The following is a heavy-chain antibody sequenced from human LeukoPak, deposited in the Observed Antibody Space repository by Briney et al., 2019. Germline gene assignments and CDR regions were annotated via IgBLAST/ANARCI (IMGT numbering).Heavy chain of an antibody. V-gene: IGHV4-31*03. CDR3: ARISPSGSYYLDTYYFDY. D-gene: IGHD1-26*01. CDR2: IYYSGST. J-gene: IGHJ4*02. Sequence: SETLSLTCTVSGGSISSGGYYWSWIRQHPGKGLEWIGYIYYSGSTYYNPSLKSRITISVDTSKNQFSLKLSSVTAADTAVYYCARISPSGSYYLDTYYFDYWGQGTLVTVSS. CDR1: GGSISSGGYY.